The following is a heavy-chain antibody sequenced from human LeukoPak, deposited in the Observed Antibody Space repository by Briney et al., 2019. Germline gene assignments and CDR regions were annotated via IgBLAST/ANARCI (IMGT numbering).Heavy chain of an antibody. CDR3: AGEVGGGSYSTYFDY. CDR2: INPNSGGT. V-gene: IGHV1-2*04. J-gene: IGHJ4*02. Sequence: ASVKVSCKASGYTFTGYYMHWVRQAPGQGLEWMGWINPNSGGTNYAQKFQGWVTMTRDTSISTAYMELSRLRSDDTAVYYCAGEVGGGSYSTYFDYWGQGTLVTVSS. CDR1: GYTFTGYY. D-gene: IGHD1-26*01.